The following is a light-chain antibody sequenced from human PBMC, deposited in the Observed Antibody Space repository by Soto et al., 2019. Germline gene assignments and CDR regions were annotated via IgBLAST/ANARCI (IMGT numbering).Light chain of an antibody. CDR3: CSYAGSSTFDYV. J-gene: IGLJ1*01. CDR1: SSDVGSYNL. Sequence: QSALTQPASVSGSPGQSITISCTGTSSDVGSYNLVSWYQQHPGKAQKLKIYEGSKRPSGVSNRISGSKSGNTASLKITGLQAEDEADYYCCSYAGSSTFDYVFGTGTKVTVL. CDR2: EGS. V-gene: IGLV2-23*03.